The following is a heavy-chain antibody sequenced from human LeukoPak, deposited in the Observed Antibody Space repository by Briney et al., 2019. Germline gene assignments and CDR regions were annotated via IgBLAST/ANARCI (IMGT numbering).Heavy chain of an antibody. Sequence: TSETLSLTCTVSGTSITSYYWSWIRQPRAKGLEWIGDIYYSGSTNYNPSLKSRVTISVDTSKNQFSLKLSSVAAADTAVYYCARDLGYCSGGSCYSLRAFDIWGQGTMVTVST. J-gene: IGHJ3*02. CDR3: ARDLGYCSGGSCYSLRAFDI. CDR1: GTSITSYY. D-gene: IGHD2-15*01. V-gene: IGHV4-59*13. CDR2: IYYSGST.